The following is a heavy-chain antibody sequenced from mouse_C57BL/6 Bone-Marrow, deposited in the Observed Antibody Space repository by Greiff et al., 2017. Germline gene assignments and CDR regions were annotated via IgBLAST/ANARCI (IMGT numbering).Heavy chain of an antibody. D-gene: IGHD1-1*01. Sequence: QVQLQQSGTELVKPGASVKLSCTASGYTFTSYWMHWVKQRPGQGLEWIGNINPSNGGTNYNEKFKSKATLTVDKSSSTAYMQLSSLTSEDAAVYYCARIYYYCSSCDYWGQGTTLTVSS. V-gene: IGHV1-53*01. J-gene: IGHJ2*01. CDR3: ARIYYYCSSCDY. CDR2: INPSNGGT. CDR1: GYTFTSYW.